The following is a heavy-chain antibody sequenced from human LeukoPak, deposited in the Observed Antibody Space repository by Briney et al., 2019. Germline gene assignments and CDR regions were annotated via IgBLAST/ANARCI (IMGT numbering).Heavy chain of an antibody. Sequence: SETLSLTCTVSGGSISSSSYYWGWIRQPPGKGLEWIGSIYYSGSAYYNPSLKSRVTISVDTSKNQFSLKLSSVTAADTAVYHCARDTINTWIQLWSYFDYWGQGTLVTVSS. CDR2: IYYSGSA. V-gene: IGHV4-39*07. J-gene: IGHJ4*02. D-gene: IGHD5-18*01. CDR3: ARDTINTWIQLWSYFDY. CDR1: GGSISSSSYY.